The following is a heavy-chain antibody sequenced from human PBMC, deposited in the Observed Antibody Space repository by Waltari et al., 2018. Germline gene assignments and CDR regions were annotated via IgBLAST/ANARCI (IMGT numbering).Heavy chain of an antibody. D-gene: IGHD2-21*01. J-gene: IGHJ5*02. CDR3: ARDGCGGDCPPSWFDP. CDR2: IIPIFGTA. V-gene: IGHV1-69*05. CDR1: GGTFSSYA. Sequence: QVQLVQSGAEVKKPGSSVKVSCKASGGTFSSYAISWVRQAPGQGLEWMGGIIPIFGTANYAQKFQGRVTITTDESTSTAYMELSSLRAEDTAVYYCARDGCGGDCPPSWFDPWGQGTLVTVSS.